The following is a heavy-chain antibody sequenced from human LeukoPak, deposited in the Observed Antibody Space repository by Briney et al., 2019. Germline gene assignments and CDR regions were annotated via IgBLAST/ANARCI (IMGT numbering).Heavy chain of an antibody. J-gene: IGHJ4*02. V-gene: IGHV3-7*04. CDR3: VRATRVADY. Sequence: PGGSLRLSCAASGFTFSSYWMRWVRQAPGKGLEWVADIKPDGSEKAYVDFVKGRFTMSRDNAKNSLYLQMNSLRDEDTAVYYCVRATRVADYWGQGTLVTVSS. CDR2: IKPDGSEK. D-gene: IGHD3-3*01. CDR1: GFTFSSYW.